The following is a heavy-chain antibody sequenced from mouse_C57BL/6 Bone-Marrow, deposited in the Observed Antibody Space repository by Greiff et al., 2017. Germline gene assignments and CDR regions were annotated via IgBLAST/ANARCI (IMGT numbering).Heavy chain of an antibody. Sequence: VQLQQPGAELVKPGASVKLSCKASGYTFTSYWMHWVKQRPGQGLEWIGMIHPNSGSTNYNEKFKSKATLTVDKSSSTASMQLSSLTSEDSAVYYCARTGITTVVATRYFDYWGQGTTLTVSS. CDR3: ARTGITTVVATRYFDY. J-gene: IGHJ2*01. CDR1: GYTFTSYW. D-gene: IGHD1-1*01. CDR2: IHPNSGST. V-gene: IGHV1-64*01.